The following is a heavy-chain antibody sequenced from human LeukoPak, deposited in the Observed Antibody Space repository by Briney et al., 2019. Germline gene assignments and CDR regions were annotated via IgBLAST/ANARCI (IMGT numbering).Heavy chain of an antibody. CDR1: GFTFSDYY. CDR2: ISSSSSYI. D-gene: IGHD2-2*01. J-gene: IGHJ3*02. CDR3: ARDRVGCSSTSCYGGDAFDI. V-gene: IGHV3-11*06. Sequence: PGGSLRLSCAASGFTFSDYYMSWIRQAPGKGLEWVSYISSSSSYIYYADSVKGRFTISRDNAKNSLYLQMNSLRAEDTAVYYCARDRVGCSSTSCYGGDAFDIWGQGTMVTVSS.